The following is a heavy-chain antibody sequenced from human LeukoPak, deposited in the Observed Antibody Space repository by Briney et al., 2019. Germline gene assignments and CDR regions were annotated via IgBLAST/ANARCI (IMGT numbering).Heavy chain of an antibody. CDR3: VKDPRDTYGTNWFVS. V-gene: IGHV3-23*01. CDR2: ISGTGGAT. D-gene: IGHD2-21*01. J-gene: IGHJ5*01. CDR1: GFSFGNYA. Sequence: GGSLRLSCVASGFSFGNYAMSWVRQAPGKGLQWVSQISGTGGATWYAGYARDRFTISRDNSKKTLYLQMSGLRVEDTAMYYCVKDPRDTYGTNWFVSWGQGTLLIVSS.